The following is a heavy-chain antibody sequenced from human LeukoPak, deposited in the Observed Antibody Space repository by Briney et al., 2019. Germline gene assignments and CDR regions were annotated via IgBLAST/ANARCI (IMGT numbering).Heavy chain of an antibody. Sequence: PGGSLRLSCAASGFTFNNAWMNWVRQAPGKGLEWVGRIKSKTDGGITDYAAPVKGRFTISRDDSKNTLYLQMNSLKTEDTAVYYCTTDGRNYGGGMDVWGQGTTVTVSS. CDR1: GFTFNNAW. D-gene: IGHD1-7*01. V-gene: IGHV3-15*07. CDR2: IKSKTDGGIT. CDR3: TTDGRNYGGGMDV. J-gene: IGHJ6*02.